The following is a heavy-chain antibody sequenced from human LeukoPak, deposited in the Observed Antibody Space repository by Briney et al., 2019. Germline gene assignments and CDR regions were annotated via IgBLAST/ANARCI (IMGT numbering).Heavy chain of an antibody. Sequence: ASQTLSLTCTVSGGSISSGSYYWSWIRQPAGKGLEWIGRIYTSGSTNYNPSLKSRVTISVDTSKNQFSLKLSSVTAADTAVYYCARAHYQLLSLDYWGQGTLSPSPQ. J-gene: IGHJ4*02. CDR2: IYTSGST. CDR3: ARAHYQLLSLDY. D-gene: IGHD2-2*01. V-gene: IGHV4-61*02. CDR1: GGSISSGSYY.